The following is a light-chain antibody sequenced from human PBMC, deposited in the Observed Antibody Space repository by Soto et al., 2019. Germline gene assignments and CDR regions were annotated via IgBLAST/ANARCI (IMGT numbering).Light chain of an antibody. CDR2: GAS. J-gene: IGKJ5*01. V-gene: IGKV3-20*01. Sequence: EIVLTQSPGTLSLSPGERVNLSCRASQSVSSTYLAWYQQKPGQAPRLLIYGASSRATGIPDRFSGSGSGTDFTLTISRLEPEDFAVYYCQQYGSSPPITFGQGTRLEIK. CDR3: QQYGSSPPIT. CDR1: QSVSSTY.